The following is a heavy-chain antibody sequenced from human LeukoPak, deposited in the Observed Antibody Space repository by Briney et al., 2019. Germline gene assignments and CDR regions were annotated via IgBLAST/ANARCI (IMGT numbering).Heavy chain of an antibody. CDR3: ARVHGSGFNWFDP. J-gene: IGHJ5*02. Sequence: ASVKVSCKASGYTFTGYYMHWVRQTPGQGLEWMGWINPNSGGTNYAQKFQGRVTMTRDTSISTAYMELSRLRSDDTAVYYCARVHGSGFNWFDPWGQGTLVTVSS. CDR2: INPNSGGT. D-gene: IGHD3-10*01. V-gene: IGHV1-2*02. CDR1: GYTFTGYY.